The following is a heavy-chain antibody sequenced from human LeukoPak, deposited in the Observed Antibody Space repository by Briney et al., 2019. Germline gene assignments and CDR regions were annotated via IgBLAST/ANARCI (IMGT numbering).Heavy chain of an antibody. CDR1: GFTFCSYA. J-gene: IGHJ4*02. CDR3: ARSVYSYDSSLDY. Sequence: GGSLRLSCAASGFTFCSYAMNWVRQAPGKGLEWVSGISGSGGSTTYYADSVKGRFTISRDNSKNTLYLQTNSLRAEDTAVYYCARSVYSYDSSLDYWGQGTPVTVSS. CDR2: ISGSGGSTT. D-gene: IGHD3-22*01. V-gene: IGHV3-23*01.